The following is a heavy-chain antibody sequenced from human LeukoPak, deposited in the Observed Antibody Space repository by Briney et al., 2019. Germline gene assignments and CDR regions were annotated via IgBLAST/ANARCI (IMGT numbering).Heavy chain of an antibody. CDR3: ARSGVVATIPYFQH. CDR2: INAGNGNT. D-gene: IGHD5-12*01. J-gene: IGHJ1*01. Sequence: ASVKVSCKASGYTFTSYAMHWVRQAPGQRLEWMGWINAGNGNTKYSQEFQGRVTITRDTSASTAYMELSSLRSEDTAVYYCARSGVVATIPYFQHWGQGTLVTVSS. V-gene: IGHV1-3*01. CDR1: GYTFTSYA.